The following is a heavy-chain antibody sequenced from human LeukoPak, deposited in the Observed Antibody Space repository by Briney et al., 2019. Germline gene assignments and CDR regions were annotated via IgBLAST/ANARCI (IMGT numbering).Heavy chain of an antibody. D-gene: IGHD4-17*01. CDR1: GGSISSYY. J-gene: IGHJ4*02. Sequence: PSETLSLTCTVSGGSISSYYWSWIRQPPGKGLELMGYIYYSGSTNYNPSLKSRVTISVDTSKNQFSLKLSSVTAADTAVYYCARGTPADYGDYVLLDYWGQGTLVTVSS. CDR2: IYYSGST. V-gene: IGHV4-59*01. CDR3: ARGTPADYGDYVLLDY.